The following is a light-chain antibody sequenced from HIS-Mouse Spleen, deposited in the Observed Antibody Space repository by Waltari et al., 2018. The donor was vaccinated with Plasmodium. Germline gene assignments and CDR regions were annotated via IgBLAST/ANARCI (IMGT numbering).Light chain of an antibody. V-gene: IGLV3-10*01. CDR2: EDS. CDR3: YSTDSSGNHRV. Sequence: SYELPQPPPVSVSPGQTARITCSGDALPKTYAYWYQQKAGQAPVLVIYEDSKRPSGIPERFSGSSSGTMATLTISGAQVEDEADYYCYSTDSSGNHRVFGGGTKLTVL. CDR1: ALPKTY. J-gene: IGLJ3*02.